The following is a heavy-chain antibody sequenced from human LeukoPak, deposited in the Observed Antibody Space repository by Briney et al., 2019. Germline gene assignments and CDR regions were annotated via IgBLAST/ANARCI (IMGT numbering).Heavy chain of an antibody. CDR1: GYTFTGSY. V-gene: IGHV1-2*02. D-gene: IGHD6-19*01. J-gene: IGHJ4*02. CDR3: ARGTGWYHFGY. CDR2: INPNSGDT. Sequence: GASVRVSCKASGYTFTGSYMHWVRQAPGQGLEWMGWINPNSGDTNYAQRFQGAVTMTRDTSISTAYMELSRLTSDDTAVYYCARGTGWYHFGYWGQGPLVTVSS.